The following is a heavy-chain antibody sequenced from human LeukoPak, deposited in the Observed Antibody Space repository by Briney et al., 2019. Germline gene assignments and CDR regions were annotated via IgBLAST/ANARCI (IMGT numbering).Heavy chain of an antibody. CDR1: GVSISSGGYY. J-gene: IGHJ4*02. D-gene: IGHD6-6*01. V-gene: IGHV4-31*03. Sequence: SETLSLTCTVSGVSISSGGYYWSWIRQHPGKGLEWIGYIYYSGSTYYNPSLKSRVTISVDTSKNQFSLKLSSVTAADTAVYYCAREYSSSSLVYFDYWGQGTLVTVSS. CDR2: IYYSGST. CDR3: AREYSSSSLVYFDY.